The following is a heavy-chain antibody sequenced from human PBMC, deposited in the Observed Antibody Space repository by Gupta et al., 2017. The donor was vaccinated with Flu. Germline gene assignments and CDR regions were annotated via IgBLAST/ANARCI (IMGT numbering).Heavy chain of an antibody. Sequence: QVQLQESGPGLVKPSQTLSLTCNVSGDSISSGAYSWSWIRQHPGKGLEWIAYMFYSGSTSSGTTYYNPSLKSRLTMSVDTSKNQLSLMLTSVTAPDTAVYYCARDSLGGDASLAFDIWGQGTMVTVSS. CDR1: GDSISSGAYS. D-gene: IGHD2-21*01. V-gene: IGHV4-31*03. CDR3: ARDSLGGDASLAFDI. J-gene: IGHJ3*02. CDR2: MFYSGSTSSGTT.